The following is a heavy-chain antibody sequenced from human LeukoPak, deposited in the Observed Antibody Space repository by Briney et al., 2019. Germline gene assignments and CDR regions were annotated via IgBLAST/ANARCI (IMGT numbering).Heavy chain of an antibody. CDR3: ARAAASSGWPPGRVYYYYMDV. CDR2: ISAYNGNT. CDR1: GYTFTSYG. Sequence: ASVKVSCKASGYTFTSYGISWVRQAPGQGLEWMGWISAYNGNTNYAQKFQGRVTITTDESTSTAYMELSSLRSEDTAVYYCARAAASSGWPPGRVYYYYMDVWGKGTTVTVSS. V-gene: IGHV1-18*01. J-gene: IGHJ6*03. D-gene: IGHD6-19*01.